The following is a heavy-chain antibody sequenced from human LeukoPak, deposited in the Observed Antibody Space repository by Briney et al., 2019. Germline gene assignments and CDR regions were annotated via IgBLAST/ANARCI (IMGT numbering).Heavy chain of an antibody. CDR3: AKTEGDFYDSSGRDAFDI. CDR2: ISGSGGST. D-gene: IGHD3-22*01. CDR1: GFTFSSYA. Sequence: GGSLRLSCAASGFTFSSYAMSWVRQAPGKGLEWVSAISGSGGSTYYADSVKGRFTISRDNSKNTLYLRMNSLRAEDTAVYYCAKTEGDFYDSSGRDAFDIWGQGTMVTVSS. V-gene: IGHV3-23*01. J-gene: IGHJ3*02.